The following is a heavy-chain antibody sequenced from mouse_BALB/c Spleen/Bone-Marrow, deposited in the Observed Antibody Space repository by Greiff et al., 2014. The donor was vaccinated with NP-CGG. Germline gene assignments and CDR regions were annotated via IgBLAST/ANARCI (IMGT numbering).Heavy chain of an antibody. Sequence: VKLMESGAELVRPGASAKLSCKASGYTFTSYWINWVKQRPGRGLEWIGNIYPSDSYTNYNQKFKDKATLTVDKSSSTAYMQLSSPTSEDSAVYYCTRSYGSSYEYYFDYWGQGTTLTVSS. J-gene: IGHJ2*01. CDR2: IYPSDSYT. D-gene: IGHD1-1*01. CDR1: GYTFTSYW. V-gene: IGHV1-69*02. CDR3: TRSYGSSYEYYFDY.